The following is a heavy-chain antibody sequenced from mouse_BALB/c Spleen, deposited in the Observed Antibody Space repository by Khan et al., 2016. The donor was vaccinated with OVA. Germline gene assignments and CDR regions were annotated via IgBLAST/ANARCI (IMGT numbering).Heavy chain of an antibody. V-gene: IGHV1-7*01. CDR2: INPTSGYT. J-gene: IGHJ2*01. CDR3: ARDRIDY. CDR1: GYTFTTSW. Sequence: VQLQQSGAELAKPGASVKMSCKASGYTFTTSWMHWIKQRPGPGLEWIGHINPTSGYTDYNQKFKDKATLTADKSSSTAYMQLSSLTSDDSAVYYCARDRIDYWGQGTALTVSS.